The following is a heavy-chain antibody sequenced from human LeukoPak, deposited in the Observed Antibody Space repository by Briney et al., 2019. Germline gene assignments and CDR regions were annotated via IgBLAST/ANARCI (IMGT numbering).Heavy chain of an antibody. D-gene: IGHD3-3*01. CDR3: AREPRISEWSPGAFDI. CDR1: GFTFSGYW. J-gene: IGHJ3*02. CDR2: IKNDGSTT. Sequence: GGSLRLSCTRSGFTFSGYWTHWVRQAPGKGLVWGARIKNDGSTTTYADSVKGPFPISRDNAKNTLYVQMDSLRAEDTAVYFCAREPRISEWSPGAFDIWGQGTVVTVSS. V-gene: IGHV3-74*01.